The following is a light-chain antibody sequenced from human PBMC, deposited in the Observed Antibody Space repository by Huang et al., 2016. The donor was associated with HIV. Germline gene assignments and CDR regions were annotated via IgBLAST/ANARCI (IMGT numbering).Light chain of an antibody. V-gene: IGKV2D-29*02. CDR3: MQSIQLS. J-gene: IGKJ3*01. CDR1: QSLLHGDGKTY. CDR2: EVS. Sequence: DIVMTQTPLSLSVTPGQPASISCKSSQSLLHGDGKTYWSWYVKKPGQSPQLLIDEVSNRFSGVPDRFSGSGSGTDFTLKISRVETEDVGVYYCMQSIQLSFGPGTKVDIK.